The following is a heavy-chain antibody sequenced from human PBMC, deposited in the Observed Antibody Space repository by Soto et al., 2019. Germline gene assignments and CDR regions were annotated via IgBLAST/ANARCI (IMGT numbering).Heavy chain of an antibody. Sequence: VGSLRLSCAASGFTFSSYSMNWVRQAPGKGLEWVSSISSSSSYIYYADSVKGRFTISRDNAKNSLYLQMNSLRAEDTAVYYCASDLQYPNCFDPWGQGTLVTVSS. CDR1: GFTFSSYS. D-gene: IGHD4-4*01. V-gene: IGHV3-21*01. CDR3: ASDLQYPNCFDP. CDR2: ISSSSSYI. J-gene: IGHJ5*02.